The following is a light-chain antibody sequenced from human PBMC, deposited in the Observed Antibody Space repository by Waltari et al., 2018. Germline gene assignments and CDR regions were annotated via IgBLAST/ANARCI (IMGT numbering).Light chain of an antibody. CDR2: ATS. J-gene: IGKJ4*01. V-gene: IGKV1-39*01. CDR1: QNINNY. CDR3: QQSYAIPLT. Sequence: DIQMTQSPSSLSASVGDRVTITCRASQNINNYLNWYHQTPGKAPKRLIYATSNLQSGVPSRFSGSGSGTDFTLTISSLQPEDFATYYCQQSYAIPLTFGGGTKVEI.